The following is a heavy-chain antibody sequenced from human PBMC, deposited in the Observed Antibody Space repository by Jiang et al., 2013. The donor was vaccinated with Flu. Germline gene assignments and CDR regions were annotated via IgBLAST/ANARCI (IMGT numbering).Heavy chain of an antibody. Sequence: PGLVKPSETLSLTCTVSGGSISSSSYYWGWIRQPPGKGLEWIGSIYYSGSTYYNPSLKSRVTISVDTSKNQFSLKLSSVTAADTAVYYCARSMVRGARQGAFDIWGQGTMVTVSS. D-gene: IGHD3-10*01. CDR3: ARSMVRGARQGAFDI. J-gene: IGHJ3*02. V-gene: IGHV4-39*01. CDR2: IYYSGST. CDR1: GGSISSSSYY.